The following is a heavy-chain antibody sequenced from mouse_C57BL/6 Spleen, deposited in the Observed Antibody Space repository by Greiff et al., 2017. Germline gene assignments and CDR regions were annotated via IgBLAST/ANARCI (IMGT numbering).Heavy chain of an antibody. D-gene: IGHD1-1*01. CDR3: TRAQDYGSTMDY. Sequence: EVKLVESGEGLVKPGGSLTLSCAASGFTFSGYAMSWVRQTPENRLEWVAYISSDADYIYYADTVKGRFTISTDNSRSTLYLQISSLKSEDTAMYYCTRAQDYGSTMDYWGQGTSVTVSS. V-gene: IGHV5-9-1*02. CDR2: ISSDADYI. CDR1: GFTFSGYA. J-gene: IGHJ4*01.